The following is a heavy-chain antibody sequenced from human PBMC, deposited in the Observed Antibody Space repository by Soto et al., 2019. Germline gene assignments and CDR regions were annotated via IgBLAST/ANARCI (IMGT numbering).Heavy chain of an antibody. Sequence: EVQLLESGGGLVQPGGSLRLSCAASGFTFSSYAMSWVRQAPGKGLEWVSTISGSGGNAYYADSVKGRFSISRDNSKNTLHMQINSLRADDTAVYYCAKDGASGSYPPYYYYGMDVWGQGTTVTVSS. CDR2: ISGSGGNA. CDR3: AKDGASGSYPPYYYYGMDV. D-gene: IGHD1-26*01. J-gene: IGHJ6*02. V-gene: IGHV3-23*01. CDR1: GFTFSSYA.